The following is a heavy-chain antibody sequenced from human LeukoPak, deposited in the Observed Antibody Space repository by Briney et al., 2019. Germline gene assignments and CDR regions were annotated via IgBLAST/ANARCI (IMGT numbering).Heavy chain of an antibody. CDR1: GFTFSSYW. J-gene: IGHJ5*02. V-gene: IGHV3-7*01. CDR3: ARDFSTCCYECWFDP. Sequence: GGSLRLSCAASGFTFSSYWMSWVRQAPGKGLEWVANIKQDGSEKYYVDSVKGRFTISRDNAKNSLYLQMNSLRAEDTAVYYCARDFSTCCYECWFDPWGQGTLVTVSS. CDR2: IKQDGSEK. D-gene: IGHD2-2*01.